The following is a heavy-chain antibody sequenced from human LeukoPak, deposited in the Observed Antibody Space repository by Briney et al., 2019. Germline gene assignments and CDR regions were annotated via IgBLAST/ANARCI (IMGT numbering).Heavy chain of an antibody. Sequence: SETLSLTCAVYGGSFSGYYWSWIRQPPGKGPEWIGEINHSGSTNYNPSLKSRVTISVDTSKNQFSLKLSSVTAADTAVYYCARRGSSWYWTGWFDPWGQGTLVTVSS. V-gene: IGHV4-34*01. CDR2: INHSGST. D-gene: IGHD6-13*01. J-gene: IGHJ5*02. CDR1: GGSFSGYY. CDR3: ARRGSSWYWTGWFDP.